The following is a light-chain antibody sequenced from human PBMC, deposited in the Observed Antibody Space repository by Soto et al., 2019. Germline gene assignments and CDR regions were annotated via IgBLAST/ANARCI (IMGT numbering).Light chain of an antibody. CDR3: QQEDSSPHLFP. J-gene: IGKJ3*01. CDR1: QSVSSSY. V-gene: IGKV3-20*01. CDR2: GAS. Sequence: IVLTQSPGTLSLSPGERATLSCRASQSVSSSYLAWYQQKPGQAPRLLLYGASSRATGIPDTFSGTGFGTDLTLTIIRLEPDDFAVYYCQQEDSSPHLFPFGPGNKVDIK.